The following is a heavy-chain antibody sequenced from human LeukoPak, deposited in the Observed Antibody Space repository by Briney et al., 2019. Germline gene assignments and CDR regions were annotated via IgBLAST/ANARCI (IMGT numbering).Heavy chain of an antibody. CDR1: GFTFSDYY. D-gene: IGHD2/OR15-2a*01. V-gene: IGHV3-64*01. CDR2: ISGNGGNT. CDR3: ARDFFRRGGAFDY. Sequence: GGSLRLSCAASGFTFSDYYMSWIRQAPGKGLEYVSAISGNGGNTFYANSVKGRYTISRDNSKNTLYLQMGSLKPEDTAVYYCARDFFRRGGAFDYWGQGTLVTVSS. J-gene: IGHJ4*02.